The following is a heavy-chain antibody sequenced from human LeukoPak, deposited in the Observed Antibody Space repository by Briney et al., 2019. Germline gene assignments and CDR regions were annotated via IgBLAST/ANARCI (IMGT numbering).Heavy chain of an antibody. Sequence: SETLSLTCTVSGGSISSYYWSWIRQPPGKGLEWIGYIYYSGSTNYNPSLKSRVTISVDTSKNQFSLKLSSVTAADTAVYYCARHQPRRYCSSTSCYVSPHFDYWGQGTLVTVSS. V-gene: IGHV4-59*08. D-gene: IGHD2-2*01. CDR1: GGSISSYY. J-gene: IGHJ4*02. CDR2: IYYSGST. CDR3: ARHQPRRYCSSTSCYVSPHFDY.